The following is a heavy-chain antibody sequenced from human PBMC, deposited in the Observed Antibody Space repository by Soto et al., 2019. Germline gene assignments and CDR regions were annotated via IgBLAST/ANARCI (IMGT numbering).Heavy chain of an antibody. CDR2: IYYSGST. Sequence: SETLSLTCTVSGGSISSSSYYWGWIRQPPGKGLEWIGSIYYSGSTYYNPSLKSRVTISVDTSKNQFSLKLSSVTAADTAVYYCAVKTATAYYYYYMDVWGKGTTVTVSS. D-gene: IGHD5-18*01. V-gene: IGHV4-39*01. CDR3: AVKTATAYYYYYMDV. CDR1: GGSISSSSYY. J-gene: IGHJ6*03.